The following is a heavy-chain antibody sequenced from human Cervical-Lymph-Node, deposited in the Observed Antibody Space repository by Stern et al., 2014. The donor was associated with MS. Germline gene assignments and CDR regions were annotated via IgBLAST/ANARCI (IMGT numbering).Heavy chain of an antibody. CDR1: GFTFSSYT. CDR2: ISYDGSNK. D-gene: IGHD1-26*01. V-gene: IGHV3-30-3*01. CDR3: ASSIVEWELGY. Sequence: VQLVESGGGVVQPGRSLRLSCAASGFTFSSYTMHWVRQAPGKGLEWVAVISYDGSNKYYADSVKGRFTISRDNSKNTLYLQMNSLRAEDTAVYYCASSIVEWELGYWGQGTLVTVSS. J-gene: IGHJ4*02.